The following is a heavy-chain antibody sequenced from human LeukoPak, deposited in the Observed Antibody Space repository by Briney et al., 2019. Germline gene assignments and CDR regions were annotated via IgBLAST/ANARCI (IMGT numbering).Heavy chain of an antibody. CDR1: GGSVSSTSHH. CDR2: IYYTGNT. Sequence: PSETLSLTCAVSGGSVSSTSHHWAWIRQPPGKGLEWIASIYYTGNTYYNPSLKIRLSISIDTSKNYFSLTPRSVTAADTAVYFCTREFTSTSGDWGQGTLVTVSS. D-gene: IGHD1-1*01. J-gene: IGHJ4*02. V-gene: IGHV4-39*02. CDR3: TREFTSTSGD.